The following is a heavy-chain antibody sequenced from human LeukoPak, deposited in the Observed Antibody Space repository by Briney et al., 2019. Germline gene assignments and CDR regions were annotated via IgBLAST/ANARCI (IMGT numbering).Heavy chain of an antibody. CDR2: INPNSGGT. J-gene: IGHJ5*02. V-gene: IGHV1-2*06. D-gene: IGHD3-10*01. CDR3: ARGGLWFDP. Sequence: ASVKVSCQASGYTFTGNYMHWVRQAPGQGLEWMGRINPNSGGTNYAQKFQGRVTMTRDTSISTAYMELSGLRSDDAAVYYCARGGLWFDPWGQGTLVTVSS. CDR1: GYTFTGNY.